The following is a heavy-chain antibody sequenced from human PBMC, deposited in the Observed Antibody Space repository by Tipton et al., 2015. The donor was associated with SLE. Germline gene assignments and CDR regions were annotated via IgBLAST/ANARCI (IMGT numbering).Heavy chain of an antibody. D-gene: IGHD2-21*02. CDR3: ARDTRYCGGDCYSKDAFDI. CDR2: IYYSGST. CDR1: GGSISSGDYY. J-gene: IGHJ3*02. Sequence: TLSLTCTVSGGSISSGDYYWSWIRQPPGKGLEWIGYIYYSGSTYYNPSLKSRVTISVDTSKNQFSLKLSSVTAADTAVYYCARDTRYCGGDCYSKDAFDIWGQGTMVTVSS. V-gene: IGHV4-30-4*01.